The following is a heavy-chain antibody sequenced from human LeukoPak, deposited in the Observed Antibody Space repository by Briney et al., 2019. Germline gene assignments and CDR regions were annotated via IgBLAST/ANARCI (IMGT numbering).Heavy chain of an antibody. J-gene: IGHJ4*02. Sequence: SETLSLTCTVSGDSISSGTYYWGWIRQPPGKGLGWIGSMCYSGSTYYNPSLKSRVTISVDTSKNHFSLKLSSVTAADTAVYYCARIHYDFWSGYYFDYWGQGTLVTVSS. CDR2: MCYSGST. V-gene: IGHV4-39*07. CDR3: ARIHYDFWSGYYFDY. CDR1: GDSISSGTYY. D-gene: IGHD3-3*01.